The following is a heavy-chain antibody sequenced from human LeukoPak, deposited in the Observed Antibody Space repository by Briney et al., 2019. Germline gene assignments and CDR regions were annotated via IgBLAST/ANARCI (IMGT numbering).Heavy chain of an antibody. D-gene: IGHD3-22*01. CDR3: ARDRGWVYYDSSGPNDAFDI. Sequence: SETLSLTCTVSGGSISSYYWSWIRQPAGKGLEWIGRIYTSGSTNYNPSLKSRVTMSVDTSKNQFSLKLSSVTAADTAVYYCARDRGWVYYDSSGPNDAFDIGGQGTMVTVSS. CDR1: GGSISSYY. V-gene: IGHV4-4*07. J-gene: IGHJ3*02. CDR2: IYTSGST.